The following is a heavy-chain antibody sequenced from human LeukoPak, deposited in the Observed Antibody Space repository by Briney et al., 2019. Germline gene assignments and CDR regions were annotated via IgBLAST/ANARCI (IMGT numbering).Heavy chain of an antibody. J-gene: IGHJ4*02. Sequence: ASVKVSCKASGYTFTGYYMHWVRQAPGQGLEWMGWINPNSGGTKYAQKFQGRVTMTRDTSINTAYMELSSLKSDDTAVYYCARFLGYCSGGSCYFDYWGQGTLVTVSS. V-gene: IGHV1-2*02. CDR1: GYTFTGYY. CDR3: ARFLGYCSGGSCYFDY. CDR2: INPNSGGT. D-gene: IGHD2-15*01.